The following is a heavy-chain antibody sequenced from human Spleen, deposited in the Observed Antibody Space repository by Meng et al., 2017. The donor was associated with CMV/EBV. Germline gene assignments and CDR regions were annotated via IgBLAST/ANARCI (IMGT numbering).Heavy chain of an antibody. CDR2: IYSGGTSI. J-gene: IGHJ4*02. D-gene: IGHD3-16*02. CDR3: AKAGNYIWGSYRYDY. CDR1: GFTFSNYW. V-gene: IGHV3-23*03. Sequence: GESLKISCVASGFTFSNYWMHWVRQAPGRGLEWVSLIYSGGTSIYYADSVKGRFTISRDDSKNTLYLQMNSLRAEDTAVYYCAKAGNYIWGSYRYDYWGQGTQVTVSS.